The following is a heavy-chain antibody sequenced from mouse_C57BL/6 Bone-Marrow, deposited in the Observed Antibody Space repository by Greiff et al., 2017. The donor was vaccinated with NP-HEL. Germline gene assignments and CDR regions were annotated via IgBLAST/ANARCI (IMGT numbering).Heavy chain of an antibody. Sequence: VQLQQPGAELVKPGASVKMSCKASGYTFTSYWITWVKQRPGQGLEWIGDIYPGSGSTNYNEKFKSKATLTVDTSSITAYMQLSSLTSEDSAVYYCARRREDDYDGYFDVWGTGTTVTVSS. V-gene: IGHV1-55*01. D-gene: IGHD2-4*01. CDR2: IYPGSGST. J-gene: IGHJ1*03. CDR3: ARRREDDYDGYFDV. CDR1: GYTFTSYW.